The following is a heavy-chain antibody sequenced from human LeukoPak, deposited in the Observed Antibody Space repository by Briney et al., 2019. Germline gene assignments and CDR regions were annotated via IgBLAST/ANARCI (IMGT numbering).Heavy chain of an antibody. D-gene: IGHD4-17*01. CDR3: ARDLVTVTKGFDI. V-gene: IGHV4-59*11. Sequence: SETLSLTCAVSDDSFSSHYWTWIRQPPGKGLEWIGYISYIGSTNYSPSLKSRVTISIDTSRNQFSLRLSSMTAADTAVYYCARDLVTVTKGFDIWGQGTMVSVSS. CDR2: ISYIGST. J-gene: IGHJ3*02. CDR1: DDSFSSHY.